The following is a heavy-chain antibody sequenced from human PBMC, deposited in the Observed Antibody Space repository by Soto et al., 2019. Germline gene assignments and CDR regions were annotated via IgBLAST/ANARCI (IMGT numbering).Heavy chain of an antibody. CDR2: IKQDGSEK. CDR3: AKDLSVYYDSSGYYGAEYFQH. CDR1: GFTFTTFW. J-gene: IGHJ1*01. V-gene: IGHV3-7*03. Sequence: EVYLVESGGGLVQPGGSLRLSCAASGFTFTTFWMGWVRQAPGKGLEWVANIKQDGSEKYYVDSVKGRFTISRDNAKNSLYLQMNSLRAEDTAVYYCAKDLSVYYDSSGYYGAEYFQHWGQGTLVTVSS. D-gene: IGHD3-22*01.